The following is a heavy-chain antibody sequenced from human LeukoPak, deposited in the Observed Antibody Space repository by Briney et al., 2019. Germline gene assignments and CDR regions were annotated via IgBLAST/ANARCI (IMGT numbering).Heavy chain of an antibody. CDR2: IYHSGST. CDR1: GYSISSGYY. V-gene: IGHV4-38-2*02. Sequence: SETLSLTCTVSGYSISSGYYWGWIRQPPGKGLEWIGSIYHSGSTYYNPSLKSRVTISVDTSKNQFSLKLSSVTAADTAVYYCAANWGFDYWGQGTLVTVSS. CDR3: AANWGFDY. D-gene: IGHD7-27*01. J-gene: IGHJ4*02.